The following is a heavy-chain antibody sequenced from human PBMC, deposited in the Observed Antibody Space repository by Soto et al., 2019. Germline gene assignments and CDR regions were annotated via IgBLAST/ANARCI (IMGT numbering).Heavy chain of an antibody. D-gene: IGHD6-19*01. CDR1: GYTFTSYY. V-gene: IGHV1-46*01. Sequence: QVQLVQSGAEVKKPGASVKVSCKASGYTFTSYYMHWVRQAPGQGLECMGIINPSGGSTSYAQKVQGRVTMTSDTATGTVYIELSSLRSEDTDVYYCASNLGLSSGWYNWGQGALGTVSS. CDR3: ASNLGLSSGWYN. J-gene: IGHJ4*02. CDR2: INPSGGST.